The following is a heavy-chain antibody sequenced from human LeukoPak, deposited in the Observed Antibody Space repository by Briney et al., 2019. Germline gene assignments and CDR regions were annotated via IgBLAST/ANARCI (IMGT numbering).Heavy chain of an antibody. Sequence: GRSLRLSCAASGFTFSSYGMHWVRQAPGKGLEWVAFIRYDGSNKYYADSVKGRFTISRDNSKNTLYLQMNSLRAEDTAVYYCAKGRHYDGSGSRTDFDYWGQGTLVTVSS. D-gene: IGHD3-10*01. J-gene: IGHJ4*02. V-gene: IGHV3-30*02. CDR1: GFTFSSYG. CDR3: AKGRHYDGSGSRTDFDY. CDR2: IRYDGSNK.